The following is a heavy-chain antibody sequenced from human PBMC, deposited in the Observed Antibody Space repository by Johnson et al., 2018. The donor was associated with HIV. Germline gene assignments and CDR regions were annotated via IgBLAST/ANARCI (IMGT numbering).Heavy chain of an antibody. J-gene: IGHJ3*02. CDR3: ARAPNVWGGSYYGDVFDI. Sequence: QVQLVESGGGLVKPGRSLRLSCAASGFTFSSYAMHWVRQAPGKGLEWVAFIRFDGSNTYNADSVKGRFTISRDNSKNSLYLQMNSLRAEDTAVYYCARAPNVWGGSYYGDVFDIWGQGTMVAVSS. CDR1: GFTFSSYA. V-gene: IGHV3-30*04. CDR2: IRFDGSNT. D-gene: IGHD1-26*01.